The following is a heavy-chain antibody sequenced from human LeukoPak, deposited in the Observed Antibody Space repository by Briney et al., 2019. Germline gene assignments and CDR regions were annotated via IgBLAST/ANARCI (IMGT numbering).Heavy chain of an antibody. D-gene: IGHD2/OR15-2a*01. CDR2: IWYDGSNK. V-gene: IGHV3-33*01. J-gene: IGHJ5*01. CDR3: AREGPRGNSQFDY. Sequence: PGGSLRLSCAASGFTFSSYGMHWVRQAPGKGLEWVALIWYDGSNKYYADSVKGRLTISRDNSKNTLYLQMNSLRAEDTAVYYCAREGPRGNSQFDYWGXGTLVTVSS. CDR1: GFTFSSYG.